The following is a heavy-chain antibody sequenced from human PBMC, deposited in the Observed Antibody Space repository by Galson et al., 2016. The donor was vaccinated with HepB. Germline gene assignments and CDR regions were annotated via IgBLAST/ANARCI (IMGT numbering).Heavy chain of an antibody. CDR1: GFPLSTSGVG. V-gene: IGHV2-5*01. CDR2: VYWSDEK. CDR3: AHLGGNYYFGRYFDY. Sequence: PALVKPTQTLTVTCSFSGFPLSTSGVGVGWIRQPPGKALEWLAVVYWSDEKYYSPSLRSRVTVTKGTLENQVVLKVTNANPEDTATYYCAHLGGNYYFGRYFDYWGQGSQVTVAS. D-gene: IGHD2/OR15-2a*01. J-gene: IGHJ4*02.